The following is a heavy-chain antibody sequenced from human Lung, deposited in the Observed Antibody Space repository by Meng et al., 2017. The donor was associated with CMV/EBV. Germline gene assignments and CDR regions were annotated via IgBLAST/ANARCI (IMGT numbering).Heavy chain of an antibody. CDR1: GFTFSDYS. D-gene: IGHD1-26*01. J-gene: IGHJ6*01. V-gene: IGHV3-21*01. CDR3: ARDLYSGSYFGTGYYYGMNV. Sequence: GGSLRLXCAASGFTFSDYSMNWVRQAPGKGLEWVSSISSSSTYIHYADSVKGRFTISRDNAKNSVYLQMNSLRAEDTAVYYCARDLYSGSYFGTGYYYGMNVWXQWNXVNGAS. CDR2: ISSSSTYI.